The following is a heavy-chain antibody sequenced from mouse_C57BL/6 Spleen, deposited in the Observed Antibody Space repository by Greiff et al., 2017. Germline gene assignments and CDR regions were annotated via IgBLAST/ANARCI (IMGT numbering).Heavy chain of an antibody. D-gene: IGHD2-5*01. CDR1: GYTFTDYY. CDR3: ARSDYSTFDY. J-gene: IGHJ2*01. Sequence: QVQLKESGAELVRPGASVKLSCKASGYTFTDYYINWVKQRPGQGLEWIARIYPGSGNTYYNEKFKGKATLTAEKSSSTAYMQLSSLTSEDSAVYFCARSDYSTFDYWGQGTTLTVSS. CDR2: IYPGSGNT. V-gene: IGHV1-76*01.